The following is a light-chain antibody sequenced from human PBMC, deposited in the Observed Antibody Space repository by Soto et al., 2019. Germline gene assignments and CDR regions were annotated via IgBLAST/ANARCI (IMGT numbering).Light chain of an antibody. CDR2: DAS. J-gene: IGKJ1*01. CDR1: QSINIW. Sequence: DIQLTQSPSTLSASVGDRITLTCRASQSINIWLAWYQQTPGKAPKILIFDASRLATGVPSRFSRSGPGTECTLTLSGPQPDDFATYYCQQYNGYSTWTFGQGTRVETK. CDR3: QQYNGYSTWT. V-gene: IGKV1-5*01.